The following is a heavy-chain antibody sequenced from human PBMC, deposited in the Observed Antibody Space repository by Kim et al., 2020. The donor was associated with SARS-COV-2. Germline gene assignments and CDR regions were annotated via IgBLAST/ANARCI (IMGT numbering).Heavy chain of an antibody. Sequence: HSGNTNYTPSLKIRVTLSVDTSKNQFSLKRNSVTAADTAVYYCARGVPGYWGQGTLVTVSP. J-gene: IGHJ4*02. CDR3: ARGVPGY. D-gene: IGHD1-1*01. V-gene: IGHV4-34*01. CDR2: HSGNT.